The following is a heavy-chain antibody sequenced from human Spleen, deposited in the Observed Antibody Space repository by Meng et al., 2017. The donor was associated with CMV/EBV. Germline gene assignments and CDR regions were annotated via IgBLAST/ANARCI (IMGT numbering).Heavy chain of an antibody. Sequence: SLRLSCVASGFTVSSNYMGWVRQAPGKGLEWVSVIYSGGSTYYADSVKGRFTISRDNSKNTLYLQMNSLRAEDTAVYYCARDKYWFDPWGQGTLVTVSS. CDR1: GFTVSSNY. CDR3: ARDKYWFDP. V-gene: IGHV3-53*01. CDR2: IYSGGST. J-gene: IGHJ5*02.